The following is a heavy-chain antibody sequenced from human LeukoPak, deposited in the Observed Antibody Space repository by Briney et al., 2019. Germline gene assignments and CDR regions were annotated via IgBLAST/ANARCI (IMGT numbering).Heavy chain of an antibody. J-gene: IGHJ4*02. Sequence: PGGSLRLSCAASGFTFSSYWMTGVRQAPGKGLEGVANIKTDGSHTYYVDSVKGRFTISRDNAKNLLFLQLGSLRADDTGVYYCARASMGGRDYHLDSWGQGTLVTVSS. CDR1: GFTFSSYW. CDR2: IKTDGSHT. CDR3: ARASMGGRDYHLDS. V-gene: IGHV3-7*01. D-gene: IGHD4/OR15-4a*01.